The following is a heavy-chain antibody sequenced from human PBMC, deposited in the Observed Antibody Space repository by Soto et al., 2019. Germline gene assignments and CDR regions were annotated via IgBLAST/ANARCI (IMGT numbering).Heavy chain of an antibody. Sequence: SETMSLTCPVSGGSISSSSYYWGWIRQPPGKGLEWIGSIYYSGSTYYNPSLKSRVTISVDTSKNQFSLKLSSVTAADTAVYYCARQDDYGDYALAAVGSLDYWGQGTLVTVSS. CDR3: ARQDDYGDYALAAVGSLDY. CDR1: GGSISSSSYY. D-gene: IGHD4-17*01. CDR2: IYYSGST. V-gene: IGHV4-39*01. J-gene: IGHJ4*02.